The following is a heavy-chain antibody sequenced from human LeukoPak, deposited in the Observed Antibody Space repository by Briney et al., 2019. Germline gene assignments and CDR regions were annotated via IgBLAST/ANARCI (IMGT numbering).Heavy chain of an antibody. D-gene: IGHD2-2*01. V-gene: IGHV1-2*02. CDR1: GYTFTDYY. J-gene: IGHJ6*02. CDR3: ARDHCTSSGCYEYYYCGMDV. CDR2: INPNSGGT. Sequence: ASVKVSCKASGYTFTDYYLQWVRQAPGQGLEWMGWINPNSGGTNSAQKFQGRVTMTRDTSVSTAYMELSRLRSDDTAVYYCARDHCTSSGCYEYYYCGMDVWGQGTTVTVSS.